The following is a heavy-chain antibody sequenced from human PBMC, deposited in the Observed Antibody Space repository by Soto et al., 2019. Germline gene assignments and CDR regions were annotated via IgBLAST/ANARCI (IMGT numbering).Heavy chain of an antibody. Sequence: QVQLVESGGGVVQPGRSLRLSCAASGFTFSSYAMQWVRQAPGKGLEWVAVISYDGSNKYYADSVKGRFTISRDNSKNTLYLQMYSLRAEDTAVYYCARVSTRLRGAGFDYWGQGTLVTVSS. D-gene: IGHD3-16*01. CDR1: GFTFSSYA. V-gene: IGHV3-30-3*01. J-gene: IGHJ4*02. CDR2: ISYDGSNK. CDR3: ARVSTRLRGAGFDY.